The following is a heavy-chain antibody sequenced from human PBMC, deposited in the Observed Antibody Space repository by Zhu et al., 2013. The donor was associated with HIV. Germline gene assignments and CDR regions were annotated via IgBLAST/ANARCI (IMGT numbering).Heavy chain of an antibody. CDR2: IIPIFGTA. CDR1: GGTFSSYA. Sequence: QVQLVQSGAEVKKPGSSVKVSCKASGGTFSSYAISWVRQAPGQGLEWMGGIIPIFGTANYAQKFQGRVTITADESTSTAYMELSSLRSEDTAVYYCARIDLVVPAARWPSYYYGMDVWGQGTTVTVSS. J-gene: IGHJ6*02. CDR3: ARIDLVVPAARWPSYYYGMDV. D-gene: IGHD2-2*01. V-gene: IGHV1-69*01.